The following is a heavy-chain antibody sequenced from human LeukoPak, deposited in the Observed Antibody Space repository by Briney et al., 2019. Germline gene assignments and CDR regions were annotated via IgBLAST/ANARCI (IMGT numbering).Heavy chain of an antibody. CDR2: INPNSGGT. CDR3: ARDLVGLRFLEWLLPQDY. Sequence: ASVKVSCKASGYTFTGYYMHWVRQAPGQGLEWMGWINPNSGGTNYAQKFQGRVTMTRDTSISTAYMELSRLRSDDTAVYYCARDLVGLRFLEWLLPQDYWGQGTLVTVSS. J-gene: IGHJ4*02. V-gene: IGHV1-2*02. CDR1: GYTFTGYY. D-gene: IGHD3-3*01.